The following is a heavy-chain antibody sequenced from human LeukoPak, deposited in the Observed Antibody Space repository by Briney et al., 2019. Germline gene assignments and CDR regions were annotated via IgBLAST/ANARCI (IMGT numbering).Heavy chain of an antibody. Sequence: PGRSLRLSCAASGFTFNYYTMDWVRQPPGKGLEWLSSISSSSTNIHYADSVKGRFTISRDNAKNSLYLQMDSLRAEDTALYFCVRSHYDLYAFFDYWGQGTLVTVSS. CDR3: VRSHYDLYAFFDY. CDR2: ISSSSTNI. CDR1: GFTFNYYT. D-gene: IGHD3-22*01. V-gene: IGHV3-21*01. J-gene: IGHJ4*02.